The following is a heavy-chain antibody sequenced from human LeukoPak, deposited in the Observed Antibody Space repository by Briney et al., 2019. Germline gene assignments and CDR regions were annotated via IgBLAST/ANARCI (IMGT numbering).Heavy chain of an antibody. CDR2: ISWNSGSI. CDR3: AKDRGSYSPGFDY. J-gene: IGHJ4*02. Sequence: AGGSLRLSCAGSGFTFDDYAMHWVRQAPGKGLEWVSGISWNSGSIGYADSVKGRFTISRDNAKNSLYLQMNSLRAEDMALYYCAKDRGSYSPGFDYWGQGTLVTVSS. CDR1: GFTFDDYA. D-gene: IGHD1-26*01. V-gene: IGHV3-9*03.